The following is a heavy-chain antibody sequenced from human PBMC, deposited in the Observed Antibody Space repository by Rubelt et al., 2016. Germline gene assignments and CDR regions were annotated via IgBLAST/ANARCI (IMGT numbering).Heavy chain of an antibody. CDR1: GYTFTSYG. Sequence: QVQLVQSGAEVKKPGASVKVSCKASGYTFTSYGISWVRQAPGQGLEWMGGIIPIFGTANYAQKFQGRVTITADESTSTAYMELSSRRSEDTAVYYCAADSGYGPSMDVWGQGTTVTVSS. V-gene: IGHV1-69*13. J-gene: IGHJ6*02. D-gene: IGHD5-12*01. CDR2: IIPIFGTA. CDR3: AADSGYGPSMDV.